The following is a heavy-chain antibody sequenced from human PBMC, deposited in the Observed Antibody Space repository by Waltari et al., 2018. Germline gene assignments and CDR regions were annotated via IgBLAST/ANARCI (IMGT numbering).Heavy chain of an antibody. CDR1: GFTFSSYG. D-gene: IGHD1-26*01. CDR2: ISYDGSNK. Sequence: QVQLVESGGGVVQPGRSLRLSCAASGFTFSSYGMHWVRQAPGKGLEWVAVISYDGSNKYYADSVKARFTISRDNSKNTLYLQMNSLRAEDTAVYYCAKGGSYGSGMDVWGQGTTVTVSS. V-gene: IGHV3-30*18. CDR3: AKGGSYGSGMDV. J-gene: IGHJ6*02.